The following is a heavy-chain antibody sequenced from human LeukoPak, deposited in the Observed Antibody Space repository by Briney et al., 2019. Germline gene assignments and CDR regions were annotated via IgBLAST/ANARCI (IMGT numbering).Heavy chain of an antibody. CDR1: GFTFSSYG. D-gene: IGHD3-22*01. CDR2: ISYDGSNK. J-gene: IGHJ4*02. Sequence: PGGSLRLSCAASGFTFSSYGMNWVRQAPGKGLEWVAIISYDGSNKNYADSVKGRFTVSRDNSKNTVNLQMNSLRPEDTAVYYCAKGDYYDSNGYFDYFDYWGQGTLVTVSS. V-gene: IGHV3-30*18. CDR3: AKGDYYDSNGYFDYFDY.